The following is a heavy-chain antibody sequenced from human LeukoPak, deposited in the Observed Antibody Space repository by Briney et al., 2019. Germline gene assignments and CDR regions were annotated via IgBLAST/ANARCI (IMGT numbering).Heavy chain of an antibody. J-gene: IGHJ4*02. V-gene: IGHV4-38-2*02. Sequence: KPSETLSLTCTVSGYSISSGYYWGWIRQPPGKGLEWIGSIYHSGSTYYNPSLKSRVTISVDTSKNQFSLKLSSVTAADTAVYYCARADDSSGYALHWGQGTLVTVSS. CDR3: ARADDSSGYALH. CDR1: GYSISSGYY. D-gene: IGHD3-22*01. CDR2: IYHSGST.